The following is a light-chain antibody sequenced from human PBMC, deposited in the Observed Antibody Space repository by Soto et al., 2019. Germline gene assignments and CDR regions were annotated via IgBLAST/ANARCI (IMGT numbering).Light chain of an antibody. Sequence: ALTQPASVSGSPGQSITFSCTRTSSIVGGYNYVSWYRQHPGRAPKLMIYDVSNRPSGVSNRFSGSKSGNTASLTISGLQAEDEADYYCSSYTRSSTYVFGTGTKVTVL. CDR1: SSIVGGYNY. J-gene: IGLJ1*01. V-gene: IGLV2-14*01. CDR3: SSYTRSSTYV. CDR2: DVS.